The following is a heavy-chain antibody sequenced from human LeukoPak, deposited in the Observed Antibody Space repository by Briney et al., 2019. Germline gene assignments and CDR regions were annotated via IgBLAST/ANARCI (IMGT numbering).Heavy chain of an antibody. V-gene: IGHV1-2*02. CDR3: ARGNWGYCSSTSCYVWFDP. D-gene: IGHD2-2*01. J-gene: IGHJ5*02. CDR2: INPNSGGT. Sequence: GASVKVSCEASGYTFTGYYMHWVRQAPGQGLEWMGWINPNSGGTNYAQKFQGRVTMTRDTSISTAYMELSRLRSDDTAVYYCARGNWGYCSSTSCYVWFDPWGQGTLVTVSS. CDR1: GYTFTGYY.